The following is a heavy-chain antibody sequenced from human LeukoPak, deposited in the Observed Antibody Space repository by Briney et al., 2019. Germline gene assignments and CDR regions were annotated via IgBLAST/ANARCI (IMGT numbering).Heavy chain of an antibody. CDR3: AREGQWLADWFDP. V-gene: IGHV4-59*01. D-gene: IGHD6-19*01. Sequence: PSETLSLTCTVSGGSISGYYWSWVRQPPGRGLEWIGYIHYSGSTNYNPSLKSRVTISLDTSKNQFSLKLISVTAADTAVYYCAREGQWLADWFDPWGQGTLVTVSS. CDR1: GGSISGYY. CDR2: IHYSGST. J-gene: IGHJ5*02.